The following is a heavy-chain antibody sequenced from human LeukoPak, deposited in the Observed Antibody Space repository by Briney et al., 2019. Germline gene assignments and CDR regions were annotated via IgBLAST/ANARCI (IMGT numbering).Heavy chain of an antibody. CDR2: INHSGST. CDR1: GGSFSGYY. J-gene: IGHJ6*03. Sequence: SETLSLTCAVYGGSFSGYYWSWIRQPPGKGLEWIGEINHSGSTNYNPPLTSRVTISVDTSKNQFSLKLSSVTAADTAVYYCARHKDYYYSYMDVWGKGTTVTISS. V-gene: IGHV4-34*01. CDR3: ARHKDYYYSYMDV.